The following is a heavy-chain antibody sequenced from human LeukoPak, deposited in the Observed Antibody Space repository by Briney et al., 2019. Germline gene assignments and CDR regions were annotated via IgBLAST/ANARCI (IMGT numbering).Heavy chain of an antibody. CDR1: GYTFTCYY. CDR2: INPNSGGT. CDR3: ARVLPWLVRNWFDP. D-gene: IGHD3-10*01. V-gene: IGHV1-2*02. Sequence: ASVNVSCKASGYTFTCYYMHWVRQAPGQGLEWMGLINPNSGGTNYAQKFQGRVTMNRDTSISTAYMELSRLRSDDTAVYYCARVLPWLVRNWFDPWGQGTLVTVSS. J-gene: IGHJ5*02.